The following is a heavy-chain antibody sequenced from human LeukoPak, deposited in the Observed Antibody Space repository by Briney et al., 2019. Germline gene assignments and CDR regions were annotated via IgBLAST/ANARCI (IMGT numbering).Heavy chain of an antibody. V-gene: IGHV1-18*01. CDR3: ARFGDSSGYYYDPLDY. CDR2: ISAYNGNT. J-gene: IGHJ4*02. D-gene: IGHD3-22*01. Sequence: ASVTVSCKASGYTFTSYGISWVRQAPGQGLEWMGWISAYNGNTNYAQKLQGRVTMTTDTSTSTAYMELRSLRSDDTAVYYCARFGDSSGYYYDPLDYWGQGTLVTVSS. CDR1: GYTFTSYG.